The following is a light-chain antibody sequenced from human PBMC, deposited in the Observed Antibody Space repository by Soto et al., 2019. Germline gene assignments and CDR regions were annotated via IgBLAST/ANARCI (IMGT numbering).Light chain of an antibody. CDR1: QTLNNY. Sequence: DIQITHSPSSVSASVGDRITITCRASQTLNNYLTWFQQKPGKAPKVLTYAASTLQSGVPSRFSGSGSGAEFTLTISSLQPEDFATYYCQQSFSPLLTSGGGTKVDIK. CDR3: QQSFSPLLT. V-gene: IGKV1-39*01. CDR2: AAS. J-gene: IGKJ4*01.